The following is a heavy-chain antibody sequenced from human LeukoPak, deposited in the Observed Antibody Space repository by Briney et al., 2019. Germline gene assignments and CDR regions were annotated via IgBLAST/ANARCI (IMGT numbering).Heavy chain of an antibody. CDR3: ASRNYGVFDY. Sequence: GGSLRLSRAASGFTLSSYAMHWVRQAPGKGLEWVAVISYDGSNKYYADSVKGRFTISRDNSKNTLYLQMNSLRAEDTAVYYCASRNYGVFDYWGQGTLVTVSS. CDR2: ISYDGSNK. V-gene: IGHV3-30-3*01. CDR1: GFTLSSYA. D-gene: IGHD4-17*01. J-gene: IGHJ4*02.